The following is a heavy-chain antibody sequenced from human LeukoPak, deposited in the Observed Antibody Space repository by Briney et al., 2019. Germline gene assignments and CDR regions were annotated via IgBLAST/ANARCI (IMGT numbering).Heavy chain of an antibody. D-gene: IGHD3-3*01. Sequence: PSETLSLTCAVYGGSFSGYYWSWIRQPPGKGLEWIGEINHSGSTNYNPSPKSRVTISVDASKNQFSLKLSSVTAADTAVYYCARERYDFWSGYYGKHYWGQGTLVTVSS. CDR2: INHSGST. J-gene: IGHJ4*02. CDR3: ARERYDFWSGYYGKHY. CDR1: GGSFSGYY. V-gene: IGHV4-34*01.